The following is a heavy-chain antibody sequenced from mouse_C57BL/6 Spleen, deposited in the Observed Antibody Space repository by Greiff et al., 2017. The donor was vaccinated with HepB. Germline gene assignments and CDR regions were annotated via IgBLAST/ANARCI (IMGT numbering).Heavy chain of an antibody. Sequence: VQLQQPGAELVRPGSSVKLSCKASGYTFTSYWMHWVKQRPIQGLEWIGNIDPSDSETHYNQKFKDKATLTVDKSSSTAYMQLSSLTSEDSAVYYCARSDGIFITTVVATGDFDYWGQGTTLTVSS. D-gene: IGHD1-1*01. CDR2: IDPSDSET. CDR3: ARSDGIFITTVVATGDFDY. J-gene: IGHJ2*01. V-gene: IGHV1-52*01. CDR1: GYTFTSYW.